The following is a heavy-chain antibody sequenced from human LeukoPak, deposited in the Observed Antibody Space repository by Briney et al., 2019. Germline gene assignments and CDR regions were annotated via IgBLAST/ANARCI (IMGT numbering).Heavy chain of an antibody. CDR3: ARDRRDGYNPYYFDY. V-gene: IGHV1-2*02. CDR2: INPSSGGT. D-gene: IGHD5-24*01. CDR1: GYTFTGYY. Sequence: ASVKVSCKASGYTFTGYYMHWVRQAPGQGLEWMGWINPSSGGTNYAQKFQGRVTMTRDTSISTAYMELSRLRSDDTAVYYCARDRRDGYNPYYFDYWGQGTLVTVSS. J-gene: IGHJ4*02.